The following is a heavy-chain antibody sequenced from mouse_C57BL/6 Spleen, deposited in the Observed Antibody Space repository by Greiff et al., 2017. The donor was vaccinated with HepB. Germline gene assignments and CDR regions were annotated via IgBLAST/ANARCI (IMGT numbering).Heavy chain of an antibody. CDR1: GFTFSSYT. J-gene: IGHJ2*01. D-gene: IGHD3-2*02. CDR2: ISGGGGNT. CDR3: ARRGQVRTYFDG. Sequence: EVKVVESGGGLVKPGGSLKLSCAASGFTFSSYTMSWVRQTPEKRLEWVATISGGGGNTYYPDSVKGRFTISRDNAKNTLYLQMSSLRSEDTALYYCARRGQVRTYFDGWGPGITLTVYS. V-gene: IGHV5-9*04.